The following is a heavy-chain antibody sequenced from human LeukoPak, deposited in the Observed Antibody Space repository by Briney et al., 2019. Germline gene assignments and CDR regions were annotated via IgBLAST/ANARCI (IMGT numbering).Heavy chain of an antibody. CDR3: ASRSSSSWSNFDY. CDR2: ISYNGNT. J-gene: IGHJ4*02. CDR1: GGSIISYY. Sequence: PSETLSLTCTVSGGSIISYYWSWIRLSPGKGLEWNGYISYNGNTNYNPSLKSRVTISVDTSKSQFSLRLSSVTAADTAVYYCASRSSSSWSNFDYWGQGTLATVSS. V-gene: IGHV4-59*01. D-gene: IGHD6-13*01.